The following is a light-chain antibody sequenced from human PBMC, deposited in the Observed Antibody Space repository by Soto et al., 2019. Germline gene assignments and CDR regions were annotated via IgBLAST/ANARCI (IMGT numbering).Light chain of an antibody. J-gene: IGLJ3*02. CDR1: SSDVGAYNY. Sequence: QSALTQPASVSGSPGQSITISCTGTSSDVGAYNYVFWYQQHPGKAPKLIIYEVSNRPSGVSTRFSGSKSGNTASLTISGLQAEDEADYYCSSYTSSSTRVFGGGTKVTVL. V-gene: IGLV2-14*01. CDR3: SSYTSSSTRV. CDR2: EVS.